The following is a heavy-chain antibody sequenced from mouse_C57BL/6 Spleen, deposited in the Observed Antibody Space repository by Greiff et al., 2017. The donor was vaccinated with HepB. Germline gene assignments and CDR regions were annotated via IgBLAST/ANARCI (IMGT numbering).Heavy chain of an antibody. Sequence: VQLQQSGPELVKPGASVKIPCKASGYTFTDYNMDWVKQSHGKSLEWIGEINPNNGGTNYNQKFKGKATLTVDTSSSTTYMELRSLTSADTAVYYCARWGDDTYDSGSDFDDWGQGTTLTVAS. CDR2: INPNNGGT. V-gene: IGHV1-18*01. D-gene: IGHD1-1*01. CDR3: ARWGDDTYDSGSDFDD. CDR1: GYTFTDYN. J-gene: IGHJ2*01.